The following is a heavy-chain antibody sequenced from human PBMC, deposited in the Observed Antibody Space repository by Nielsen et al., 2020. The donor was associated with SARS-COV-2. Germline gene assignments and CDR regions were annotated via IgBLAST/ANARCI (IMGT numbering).Heavy chain of an antibody. CDR3: ARDGLRFLEWLSSYYYYYMDV. Sequence: ASVKVSCKASGYTFTSYYMHWVRQAPGQGLEWMGIINPSGGSTSYAQKFQGRVTMTRDTSTSTVYMELSSLRSEDTAVYYCARDGLRFLEWLSSYYYYYMDVWGKGTTVTVPS. CDR1: GYTFTSYY. D-gene: IGHD3-3*01. J-gene: IGHJ6*03. V-gene: IGHV1-46*01. CDR2: INPSGGST.